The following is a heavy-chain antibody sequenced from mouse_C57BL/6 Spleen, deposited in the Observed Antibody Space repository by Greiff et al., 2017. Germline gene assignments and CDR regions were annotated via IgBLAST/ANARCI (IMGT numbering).Heavy chain of an antibody. J-gene: IGHJ1*03. CDR3: ARGGYGNYYWYFDV. CDR1: GYTFTSYW. CDR2: INPSNGGT. V-gene: IGHV1-53*01. D-gene: IGHD2-10*02. Sequence: VKLQQPGTELVKPGASVKLSCKASGYTFTSYWMHWVKQRPGQGLEWIGNINPSNGGTNYNEKFKSKATLTVDKSSSTAYMQLSSLTSEDSAVYYCARGGYGNYYWYFDVWGTGTTVTVSS.